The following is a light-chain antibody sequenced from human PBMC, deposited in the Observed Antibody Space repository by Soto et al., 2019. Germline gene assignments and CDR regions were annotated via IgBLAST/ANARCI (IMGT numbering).Light chain of an antibody. CDR2: EVS. Sequence: QSVLTQPASVSGSPGQSITISCTGTSSDIGNYDFVSWYQQVPGTAPKAMIYEVSSRPSGVSNRFSGSKSGNTASLTISGPQAEDEAYSYCSSYTTSTSFIPFGGGTKLTVL. V-gene: IGLV2-14*01. J-gene: IGLJ2*01. CDR1: SSDIGNYDF. CDR3: SSYTTSTSFIP.